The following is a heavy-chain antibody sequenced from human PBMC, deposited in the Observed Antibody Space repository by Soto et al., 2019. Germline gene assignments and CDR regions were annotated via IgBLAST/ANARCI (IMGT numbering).Heavy chain of an antibody. D-gene: IGHD3-22*01. J-gene: IGHJ6*02. Sequence: QVQLVESGGGVVQPGRSLRLSCAASGFTFSSYAMHWVRQAPGKGLEWVAVISYDGSNKYYADSVKGRFTISRDNSKNTLYLQMNSLRAEDTAVYYCARDPAPAGVSNYYDSSGYYFSPYGMDVWGQGTTVTVSS. CDR2: ISYDGSNK. CDR3: ARDPAPAGVSNYYDSSGYYFSPYGMDV. V-gene: IGHV3-30-3*01. CDR1: GFTFSSYA.